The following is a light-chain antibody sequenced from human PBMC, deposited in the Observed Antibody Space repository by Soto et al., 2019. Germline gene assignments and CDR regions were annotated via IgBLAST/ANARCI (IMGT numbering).Light chain of an antibody. V-gene: IGKV3-11*01. J-gene: IGKJ4*01. CDR2: DSS. CDR3: QQRSNWPLT. CDR1: QTVSSF. Sequence: EMCLPKSPATLFRSPGRRAPPSCRASQTVSSFLAWYQQKPGQAPRLLIHDSSDRATGIPARFSGSGSGTDFTLTISSLEPEDVAVYYCQQRSNWPLTFGGGTKVDIK.